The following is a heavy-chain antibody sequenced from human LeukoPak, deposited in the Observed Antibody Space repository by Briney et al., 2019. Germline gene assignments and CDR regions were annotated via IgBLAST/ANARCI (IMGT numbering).Heavy chain of an antibody. CDR3: ARDSSNDYNFWSGYYTNYMDV. Sequence: GSLRLSCAASGFTFDDYAMHWVRQAPGKGLEWVSLISWDGGSTYYADSVKGRFTVSRDNSKNSLYLQMNSLRAEDTAVYYCARDSSNDYNFWSGYYTNYMDVWGKGTTVTVSS. D-gene: IGHD3-3*01. CDR1: GFTFDDYA. V-gene: IGHV3-43D*03. CDR2: ISWDGGST. J-gene: IGHJ6*03.